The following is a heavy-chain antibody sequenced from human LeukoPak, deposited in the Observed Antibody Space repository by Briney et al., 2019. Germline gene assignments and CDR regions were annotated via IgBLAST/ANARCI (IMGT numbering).Heavy chain of an antibody. CDR3: ARDRSLRELWLRNWFDP. V-gene: IGHV1-69*01. J-gene: IGHJ5*02. D-gene: IGHD5-18*01. Sequence: SVKVSCKASGGTFSSYAISWERQAPGQGLEWMGGIIPIFGTANYAQKFQGRVTITADESTSTAYMELSSLRSEDTAVYYCARDRSLRELWLRNWFDPWGQGTLVTVSS. CDR1: GGTFSSYA. CDR2: IIPIFGTA.